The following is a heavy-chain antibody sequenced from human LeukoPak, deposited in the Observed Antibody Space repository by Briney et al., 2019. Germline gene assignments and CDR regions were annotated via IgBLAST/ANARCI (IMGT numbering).Heavy chain of an antibody. V-gene: IGHV3-30*03. CDR3: ARDGGSSSWYKVDEYFQH. D-gene: IGHD6-13*01. J-gene: IGHJ1*01. Sequence: GGSLRLSCAASGFTFRTHGMHWLRQISGGGLEWLAVISYDGTIKYYADSVKGRFTIARDNSKKTLSLQMNSLRAEDTAVYYCARDGGSSSWYKVDEYFQHWGQGTLVTVSS. CDR1: GFTFRTHG. CDR2: ISYDGTIK.